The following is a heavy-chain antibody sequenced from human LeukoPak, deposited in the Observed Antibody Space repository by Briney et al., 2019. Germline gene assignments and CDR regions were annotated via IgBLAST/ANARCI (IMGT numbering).Heavy chain of an antibody. CDR1: GGSFNGYY. D-gene: IGHD3-10*01. J-gene: IGHJ4*02. Sequence: SETLSLTCAVYGGSFNGYYWSWIRQPPGKGLEWIGEINHSGSTNYNPSLKSRVTISVDTSKNQFSLKLSSVTAADTAVYYCARLVLFRPKMVRGVIRNRNFDYWGQGTLVTVSS. CDR3: ARLVLFRPKMVRGVIRNRNFDY. CDR2: INHSGST. V-gene: IGHV4-34*01.